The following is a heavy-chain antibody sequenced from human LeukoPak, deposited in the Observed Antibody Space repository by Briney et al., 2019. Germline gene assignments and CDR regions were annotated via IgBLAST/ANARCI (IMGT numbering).Heavy chain of an antibody. CDR2: ISRSSSYI. J-gene: IGHJ4*02. CDR1: GFTFSRYS. CDR3: ARDPHRTDGYNNLDY. V-gene: IGHV3-21*05. D-gene: IGHD5-24*01. Sequence: GGSLRLSCAASGFTFSRYSMNWVRQAPGKGLEWVSYISRSSSYIYYADSVKGRFTISRDNAKNSLYLQMNSLRAEDTAVYYCARDPHRTDGYNNLDYWGRGTLVTVSS.